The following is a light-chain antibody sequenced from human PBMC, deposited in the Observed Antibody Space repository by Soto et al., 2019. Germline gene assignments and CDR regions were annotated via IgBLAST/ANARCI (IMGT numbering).Light chain of an antibody. J-gene: IGKJ1*01. CDR3: QQYNNWPQT. Sequence: EGVMTQSPATLSVSPGERATLSCRASQSVSSNLAWYQLKPGQAPSLLIYGASTRATGIPARFSGSGSGTEFTLTISSLQSEDCAVYYCQQYNNWPQTFGQGTKVEIK. CDR2: GAS. CDR1: QSVSSN. V-gene: IGKV3-15*01.